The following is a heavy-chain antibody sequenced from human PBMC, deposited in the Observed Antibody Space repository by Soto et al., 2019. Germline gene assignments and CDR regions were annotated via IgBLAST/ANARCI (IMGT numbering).Heavy chain of an antibody. CDR2: IYYSGST. J-gene: IGHJ6*03. V-gene: IGHV4-59*01. D-gene: IGHD6-6*01. CDR3: ARRMEYSSSSSHYYYSYMDV. Sequence: SETLSVTCTVSGGSSSSYYWSWIRQPPGKGLEWIGYIYYSGSTNYNPSLKSRVTISVDTSKNQFSLKLSSVTAADTAVYYCARRMEYSSSSSHYYYSYMDVWGKGTTVTVSS. CDR1: GGSSSSYY.